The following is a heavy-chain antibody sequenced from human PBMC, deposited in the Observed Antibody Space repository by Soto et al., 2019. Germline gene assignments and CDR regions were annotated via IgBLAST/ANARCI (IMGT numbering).Heavy chain of an antibody. D-gene: IGHD6-19*01. CDR1: GFTFSSYG. CDR3: ARDRRGSGWYDYFDY. CDR2: IWYDGSNE. J-gene: IGHJ4*02. V-gene: IGHV3-33*01. Sequence: QVQLVESGGGVGQPGRSLRLSCAASGFTFSSYGMHWVRQAPGKGLEWVAVIWYDGSNENYADSVKGRFTISRDNSKNTLYLRMHSLRAEDTALYYCARDRRGSGWYDYFDYWGQGTLVTVSS.